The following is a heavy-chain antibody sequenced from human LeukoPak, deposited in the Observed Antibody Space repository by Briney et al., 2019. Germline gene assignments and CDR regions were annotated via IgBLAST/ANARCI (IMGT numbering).Heavy chain of an antibody. J-gene: IGHJ6*04. CDR2: ISSSSSSI. CDR3: AELGITMIGGV. CDR1: GFTLSTYS. D-gene: IGHD3-10*02. Sequence: GGSLRLSCAASGFTLSTYSMNWVRQAPGKGLEWVSYISSSSSSIYYADSVKGRFTISRDNAKNSLYLQMNSLRAEDTAVYYCAELGITMIGGVWGKGTTVTISS. V-gene: IGHV3-48*04.